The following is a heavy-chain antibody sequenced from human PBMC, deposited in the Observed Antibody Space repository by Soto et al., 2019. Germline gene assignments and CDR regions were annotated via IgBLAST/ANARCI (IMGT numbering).Heavy chain of an antibody. V-gene: IGHV3-74*01. CDR3: ASVLNIYYYYYMDV. CDR1: GFTFSSYW. Sequence: PGGSLRLSCAASGFTFSSYWMHWVRQAPGKGLVWVSRINSDGSSTSYADSVKGRFTISRDNAKNTLYLQMNSLRAEDTAVYYCASVLNIYYYYYMDVWGKGTTVTVSS. J-gene: IGHJ6*03. CDR2: INSDGSST.